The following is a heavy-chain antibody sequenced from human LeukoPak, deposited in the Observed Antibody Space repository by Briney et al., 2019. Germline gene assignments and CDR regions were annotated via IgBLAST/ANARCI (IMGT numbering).Heavy chain of an antibody. V-gene: IGHV4-59*01. Sequence: SETLSLTCTVSGGSTNSYYWSWIRQSPGKGLEWIGYVAYSGSTNYNPSHKSRVTISPDTSKNQFSLKLSSVTAADTAVYYCARTVSGYYFNAWGPGTLVTVSS. D-gene: IGHD5-12*01. CDR3: ARTVSGYYFNA. CDR1: GGSTNSYY. CDR2: VAYSGST. J-gene: IGHJ5*02.